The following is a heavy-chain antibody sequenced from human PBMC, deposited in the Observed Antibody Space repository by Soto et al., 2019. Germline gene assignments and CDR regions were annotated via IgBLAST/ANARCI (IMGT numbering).Heavy chain of an antibody. CDR3: AKEFRVRGRGVAWAGDV. D-gene: IGHD3-10*01. CDR1: GSTFPRHG. CDR2: ISYDRSNK. V-gene: IGHV3-30*18. Sequence: GQSMRLACAPSGSTFPRHGMHCDSQAPDTRLEWVAVISYDRSNKYYADTVQGRVTISRDNSTNTLYLQMNSLRAEDTAVYYHAKEFRVRGRGVAWAGDVWGQGTLVTVSS. J-gene: IGHJ4*03.